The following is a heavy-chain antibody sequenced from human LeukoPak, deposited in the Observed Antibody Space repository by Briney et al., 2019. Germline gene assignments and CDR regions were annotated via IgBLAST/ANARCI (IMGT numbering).Heavy chain of an antibody. J-gene: IGHJ4*02. CDR3: AKGYCSGGSCYYFDY. CDR1: GGSISSGDYY. D-gene: IGHD2-15*01. Sequence: PSQTLSLTCTVSGGSISSGDYYWSWIRQPPGKGLEWIGYIYYSGSTYYNPSLKSRVTISVDTSKNQFSLKLSSVTAADTAVYYCAKGYCSGGSCYYFDYWGQGTLVTVSS. V-gene: IGHV4-30-4*01. CDR2: IYYSGST.